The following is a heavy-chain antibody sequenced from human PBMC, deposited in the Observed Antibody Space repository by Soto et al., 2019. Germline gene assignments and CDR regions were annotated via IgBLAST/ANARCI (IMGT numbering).Heavy chain of an antibody. CDR1: GFTFSSYG. CDR3: ARDYGDYVPFDY. D-gene: IGHD4-17*01. V-gene: IGHV3-33*01. Sequence: SLRLSCAASGFTFSSYGMHWVRQAPGKGLEWVAVIWYDGSNKYYADSVKGRFTISRDNSKNTLYLQMNSLRAEDTAVYYCARDYGDYVPFDYWGQGTLVTVSS. CDR2: IWYDGSNK. J-gene: IGHJ4*02.